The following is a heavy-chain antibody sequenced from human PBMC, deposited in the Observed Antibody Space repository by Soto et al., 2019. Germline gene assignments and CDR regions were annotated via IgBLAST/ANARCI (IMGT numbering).Heavy chain of an antibody. CDR3: ARDLIYGSGSYAFDI. CDR1: GFTFSSYG. D-gene: IGHD3-10*01. J-gene: IGHJ3*02. Sequence: VQLVESGGGVVQPGRSLRLSCAASGFTFSSYGMHWVRQAPGKGLEWVAVIWYDGSNKYYADSVKGRFTISRDNSKNTLYLQMNSLRAEDTAVYYCARDLIYGSGSYAFDIWGQGTMVTVSS. V-gene: IGHV3-33*01. CDR2: IWYDGSNK.